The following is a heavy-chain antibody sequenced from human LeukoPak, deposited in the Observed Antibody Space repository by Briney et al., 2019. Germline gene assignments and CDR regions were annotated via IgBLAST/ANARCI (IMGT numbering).Heavy chain of an antibody. CDR3: ARDRRAAAAALYYYYGMDV. D-gene: IGHD6-13*01. J-gene: IGHJ6*02. CDR2: IYSGGST. V-gene: IGHV3-53*01. CDR1: GFTVSSNY. Sequence: GGSLRLSCAASGFTVSSNYMSWVRQAPGKGLEWVSVIYSGGSTYYADSVKGRFTISRDNSKNTLYLQMNSLRAEDTAVYYCARDRRAAAAALYYYYGMDVWGQGTTVTVSS.